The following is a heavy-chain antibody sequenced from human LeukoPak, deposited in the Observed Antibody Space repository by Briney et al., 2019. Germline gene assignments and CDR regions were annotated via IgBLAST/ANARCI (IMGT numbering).Heavy chain of an antibody. V-gene: IGHV4-59*08. Sequence: ASETLSLTCTVSGGSLSSYYWSWIRQPPGKGLEWIGYIYYSGSTYYNPSLKSRVTISVDTSKNQFSLKLSSVTAADTAVYYCARLGQVSCWFDPWGQGTLVTVSS. CDR2: IYYSGST. D-gene: IGHD5/OR15-5a*01. CDR3: ARLGQVSCWFDP. J-gene: IGHJ5*02. CDR1: GGSLSSYY.